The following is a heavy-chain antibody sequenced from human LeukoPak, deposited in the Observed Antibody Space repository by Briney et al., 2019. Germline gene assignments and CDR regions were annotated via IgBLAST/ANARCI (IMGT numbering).Heavy chain of an antibody. CDR2: ISAYNGNT. CDR1: GYTFTGYY. J-gene: IGHJ6*03. D-gene: IGHD3-3*01. V-gene: IGHV1-18*04. CDR3: AREFNDFSPYYYYMDV. Sequence: ASVKVSCKASGYTFTGYYMHWVRQAPGQGLEWMGWISAYNGNTNYAQKLQGRVTMTTDTSTSTAYMELRSLRSDDTAVYYCAREFNDFSPYYYYMDVWGKGTTVTVSS.